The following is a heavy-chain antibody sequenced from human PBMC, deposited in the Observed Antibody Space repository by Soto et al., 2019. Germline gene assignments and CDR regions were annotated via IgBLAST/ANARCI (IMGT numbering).Heavy chain of an antibody. CDR1: GGTFSSYA. CDR2: IIPIFGTA. V-gene: IGHV1-69*13. CDR3: ARDRGAFWSGQELYGMDV. D-gene: IGHD3-3*01. Sequence: VASVKVSCKASGGTFSSYAISWVRQAPGQGLEWMGGIIPIFGTANYAQKIQGRVTITADESTSTAYMELSSLRSEDTAVYYCARDRGAFWSGQELYGMDVWGQGTTVTVSS. J-gene: IGHJ6*02.